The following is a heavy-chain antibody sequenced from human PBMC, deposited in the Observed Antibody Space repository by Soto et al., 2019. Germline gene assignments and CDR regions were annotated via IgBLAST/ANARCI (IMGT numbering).Heavy chain of an antibody. Sequence: EVQLVESGGSVVRPGGSLRLSCVVSGFTSGDYGMSWVRQGPGKGLEWVAGLNWNGARTTYADSVKGRFTVSRDNAKNSLYVQMNRLRAGDTAFYYCTREGDYGAYIGGYFDLWGRGTLVTVSS. CDR3: TREGDYGAYIGGYFDL. V-gene: IGHV3-20*04. J-gene: IGHJ2*01. D-gene: IGHD4-17*01. CDR2: LNWNGART. CDR1: GFTSGDYG.